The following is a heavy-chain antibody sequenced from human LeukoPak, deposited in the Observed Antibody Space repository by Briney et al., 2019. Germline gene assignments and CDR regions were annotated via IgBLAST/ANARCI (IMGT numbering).Heavy chain of an antibody. CDR3: ARHAYGDIVVVPAAMPAEPYFDY. D-gene: IGHD2-2*01. J-gene: IGHJ4*02. Sequence: SETLSLTCTVSGGSISSSSYYWGWIRQPPGKGLEWIGSIYYSGSTYYNPSLKSRVTIYVDTSKNQFSLKLSSVTAADTAVYYCARHAYGDIVVVPAAMPAEPYFDYWGQGTLVTVSS. V-gene: IGHV4-39*01. CDR1: GGSISSSSYY. CDR2: IYYSGST.